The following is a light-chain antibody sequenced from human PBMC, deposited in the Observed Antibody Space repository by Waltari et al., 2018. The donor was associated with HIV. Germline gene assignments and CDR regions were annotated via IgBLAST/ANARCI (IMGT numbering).Light chain of an antibody. CDR1: QSVSHN. CDR3: QQYNNWPPAYT. Sequence: EIMMTQSPATLSVSTGDTATLSCRASQSVSHNLPWYQQKPGQAPRLLFYDASTRATGVPARFSGGGSETEFTLTITSLQSEDFAVYYCQQYNNWPPAYTFGQGTKLEIK. V-gene: IGKV3-15*01. CDR2: DAS. J-gene: IGKJ2*01.